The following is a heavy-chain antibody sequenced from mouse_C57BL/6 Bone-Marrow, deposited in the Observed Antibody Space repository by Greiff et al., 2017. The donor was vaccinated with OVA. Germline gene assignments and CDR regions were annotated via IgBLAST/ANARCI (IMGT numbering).Heavy chain of an antibody. CDR2: IWGGGST. CDR3: AKHGELRRRYAMDY. Sequence: VKLQESGPGLVAPSPSLSITCTVSGFSLTSYGVDWVRQPPGKGLEWLGVIWGGGSTNDNSALMSSLSISKDNSKSQVCLKMNSLQTDDTDMYDCAKHGELRRRYAMDYWGQGTSVTVSS. CDR1: GFSLTSYG. V-gene: IGHV2-9*01. J-gene: IGHJ4*01. D-gene: IGHD3-2*02.